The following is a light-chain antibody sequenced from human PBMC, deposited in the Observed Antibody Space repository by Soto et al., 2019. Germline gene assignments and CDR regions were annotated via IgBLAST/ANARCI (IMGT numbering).Light chain of an antibody. Sequence: DIVMTQSPDSLAVSLGERATIKCKFSQTVLSSSNDRNYLVWYQQKSGQPPKLLIYWSSTRASGVPDRFSGRGSETDFTLTNSNIQAEDVGIYYCHQHYDLPTFGQGTRLEL. CDR3: HQHYDLPT. V-gene: IGKV4-1*01. CDR1: QTVLSSSNDRNY. J-gene: IGKJ5*01. CDR2: WSS.